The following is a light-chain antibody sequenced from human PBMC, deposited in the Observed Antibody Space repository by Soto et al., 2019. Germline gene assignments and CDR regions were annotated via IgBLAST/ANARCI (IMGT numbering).Light chain of an antibody. CDR1: QSVSSN. Sequence: EIVMTQSPATLSVSPGERATLSCRASQSVSSNLAWYQQKPGQAPRLLIYATSTRATGIPPRFSGSGSGTEFTLTIGSLRSEDFAVYYCQQYNYWPPFTFGQGTKLEIK. J-gene: IGKJ2*01. V-gene: IGKV3-15*01. CDR2: ATS. CDR3: QQYNYWPPFT.